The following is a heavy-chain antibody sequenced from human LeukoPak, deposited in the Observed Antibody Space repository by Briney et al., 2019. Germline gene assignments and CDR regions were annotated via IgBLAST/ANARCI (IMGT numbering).Heavy chain of an antibody. CDR3: ARAGYNSGWYEY. J-gene: IGHJ4*02. V-gene: IGHV3-33*01. CDR1: GFTFSTYG. D-gene: IGHD6-19*01. Sequence: GGSLRLSCAASGFTFSTYGMHWVRQAPGKGLECVAGIWEDGSNRYYADSVKGRSIISRDNSKNKLYLQMNSLRAEDTAVYYCARAGYNSGWYEYWGQGTLVTVSS. CDR2: IWEDGSNR.